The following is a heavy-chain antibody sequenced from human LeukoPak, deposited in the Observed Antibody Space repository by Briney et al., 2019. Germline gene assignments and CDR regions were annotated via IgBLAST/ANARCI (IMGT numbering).Heavy chain of an antibody. V-gene: IGHV3-23*01. D-gene: IGHD4-23*01. CDR1: GFTFSSYA. CDR2: ISGSGGST. CDR3: AKDSAGSKGGNSLGVDY. Sequence: GGSLRLSCAASGFTFSSYAMSWVRQAPGKGLEWVSAISGSGGSTYYADSVKGRFTISRDNSKNTLYLQMNSLRAEDTAVYYCAKDSAGSKGGNSLGVDYWCQGTLVTVSA. J-gene: IGHJ4*02.